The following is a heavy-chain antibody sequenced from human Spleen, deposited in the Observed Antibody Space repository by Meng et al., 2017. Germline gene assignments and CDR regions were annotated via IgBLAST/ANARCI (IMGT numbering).Heavy chain of an antibody. CDR3: TTDSGYGDTYYFDY. D-gene: IGHD4-17*01. CDR2: IKSKTDGGTT. Sequence: GESLKISCVASGITFRNLWMTWVRQAPGKGLEWVGRIKSKTDGGTTDYAAPVKGRFTISRDDSKNTLYLQMNSLKTEDTAVYYCTTDSGYGDTYYFDYWGQGTLVTVSS. V-gene: IGHV3-15*01. CDR1: GITFRNLW. J-gene: IGHJ4*02.